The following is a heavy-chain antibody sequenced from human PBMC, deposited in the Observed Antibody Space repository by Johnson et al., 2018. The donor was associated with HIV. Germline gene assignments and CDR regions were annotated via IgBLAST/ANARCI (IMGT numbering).Heavy chain of an antibody. CDR1: GFTFSNVW. J-gene: IGHJ3*02. V-gene: IGHV3-15*01. Sequence: VQLVESGGGLVKPGGSPKLSCEASGFTFSNVWMHWVRQAPGKGLEWVGRIKSKTDGETTDYAAPVKGRFTISRDDSKNTLYLQMNSLRAEDTAVYYCARERSPGIAARDDAFDIWGQGTMVTVSS. D-gene: IGHD6-6*01. CDR3: ARERSPGIAARDDAFDI. CDR2: IKSKTDGETT.